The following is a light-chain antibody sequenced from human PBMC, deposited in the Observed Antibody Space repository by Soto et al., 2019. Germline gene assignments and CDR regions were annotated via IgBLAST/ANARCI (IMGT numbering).Light chain of an antibody. CDR3: CSYGGRSNYV. V-gene: IGLV2-23*01. J-gene: IGLJ1*01. CDR1: SSDVGSYNL. Sequence: QSVLSHPASVSWSPGHSITISCTGTSSDVGSYNLVSWYQQHPGKAPQLMIYEDTKRPSGVSNRFSGSKSANTASLTISGLQPEEEADYFCCSYGGRSNYVFGTGTKVTVL. CDR2: EDT.